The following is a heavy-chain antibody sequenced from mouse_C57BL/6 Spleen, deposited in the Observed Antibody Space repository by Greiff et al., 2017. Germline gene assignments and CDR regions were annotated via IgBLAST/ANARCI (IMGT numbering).Heavy chain of an antibody. V-gene: IGHV1-76*01. J-gene: IGHJ4*01. CDR3: ARGFYYSNSYAMDY. CDR2: IYPGSGNT. D-gene: IGHD2-5*01. Sequence: QVQLKQSGAELVRPGASVKLSCKASGYTFTDYYINWVKQRPGQGLEWIARIYPGSGNTYYNEKFKGKATLTAEKSSSTAYMQLSSLTSEDSAVYFCARGFYYSNSYAMDYWGQGTSVTVSS. CDR1: GYTFTDYY.